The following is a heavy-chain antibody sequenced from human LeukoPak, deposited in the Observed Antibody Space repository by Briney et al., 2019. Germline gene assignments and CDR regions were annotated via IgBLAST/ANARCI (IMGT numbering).Heavy chain of an antibody. CDR2: IYHSGST. J-gene: IGHJ4*02. CDR3: ARLETYSGSYHPIDY. Sequence: SETLSLTCAVSGGSISSSNWWSWVRQPPGKGLEWIGEIYHSGSTNYNPSLKSRVTISVDKSKNQFSLKLSSVTAADTAVYYCARLETYSGSYHPIDYWGQGTLVTVSS. V-gene: IGHV4-4*02. D-gene: IGHD1-26*01. CDR1: GGSISSSNW.